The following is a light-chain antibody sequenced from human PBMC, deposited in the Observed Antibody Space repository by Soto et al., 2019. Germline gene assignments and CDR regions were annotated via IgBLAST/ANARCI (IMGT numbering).Light chain of an antibody. V-gene: IGKV3-20*01. CDR3: HHYGSSPYT. CDR2: GAS. J-gene: IGKJ2*01. CDR1: QSVSSSY. Sequence: EIVLTQSPGTLSLSPGERATLSCRASQSVSSSYLAWYQQKPGQAPRLLIYGASSRATGIPDRFSGSGSGTASPLTISRLEPEDFAFYYCHHYGSSPYTFAQGPKLDIK.